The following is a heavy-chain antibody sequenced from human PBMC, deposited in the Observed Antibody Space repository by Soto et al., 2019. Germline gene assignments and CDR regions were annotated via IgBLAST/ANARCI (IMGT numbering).Heavy chain of an antibody. J-gene: IGHJ5*02. Sequence: GGSLRLSCAASGFTFSSYSMNWVRQAPGKGLEWVSSISSSSSYIYYADSVKGRFTISRDNAKNSLYLQMNSLRAEDTAVYYCARDFSSSWLRGPWGQGTLVTVSS. CDR1: GFTFSSYS. D-gene: IGHD6-13*01. CDR2: ISSSSSYI. CDR3: ARDFSSSWLRGP. V-gene: IGHV3-21*01.